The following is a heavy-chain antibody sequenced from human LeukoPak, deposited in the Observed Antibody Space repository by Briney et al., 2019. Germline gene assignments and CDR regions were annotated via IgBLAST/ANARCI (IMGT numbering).Heavy chain of an antibody. CDR2: ISAYNGNT. CDR3: ARDTEYSSGWSDAFDI. V-gene: IGHV1-18*01. Sequence: ASVKASCKASGYTFTSYGISWVRQAPGQGLEWMGWISAYNGNTNYAQKLQGRVTMTTDTSTSTAYMELRSLRSDDTAVYYCARDTEYSSGWSDAFDIWGQGTMVTVSS. CDR1: GYTFTSYG. J-gene: IGHJ3*02. D-gene: IGHD6-19*01.